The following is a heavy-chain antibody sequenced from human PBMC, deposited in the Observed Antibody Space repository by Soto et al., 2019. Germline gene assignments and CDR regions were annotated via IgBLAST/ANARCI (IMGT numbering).Heavy chain of an antibody. D-gene: IGHD1-26*01. J-gene: IGHJ5*02. CDR3: ARGRVGATNWNWFDP. CDR2: INHSGST. Sequence: QVQLQQWGAGLLKPSETLSLTCAVYGGSFSDYYWNWIRQPPGKGLEWIGEINHSGSTNYNPSLKSRVSISVDTSKNHFSLKLSSVTAADTAVYSCARGRVGATNWNWFDPWGQGTLVTVSS. V-gene: IGHV4-34*01. CDR1: GGSFSDYY.